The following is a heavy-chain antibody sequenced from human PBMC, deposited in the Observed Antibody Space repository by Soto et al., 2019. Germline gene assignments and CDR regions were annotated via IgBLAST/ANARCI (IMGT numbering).Heavy chain of an antibody. D-gene: IGHD6-13*01. J-gene: IGHJ5*02. V-gene: IGHV4-34*01. CDR3: ARGGPTGIAAAATGWFDP. CDR2: INHSGST. CDR1: GGSFSGYY. Sequence: SDTLSLTCAVYGGSFSGYYWSWIRQPPGKGLEWIGEINHSGSTNYNPSLKSRVTISVDTSKNQFSLKLSSVTAADTAVYYCARGGPTGIAAAATGWFDPWGQGTLVTVSS.